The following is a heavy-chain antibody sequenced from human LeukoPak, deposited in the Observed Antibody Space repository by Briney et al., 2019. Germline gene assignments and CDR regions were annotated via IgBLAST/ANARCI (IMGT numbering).Heavy chain of an antibody. CDR2: IYPGDSDT. CDR3: ARLRAAVLLWFGEFDP. D-gene: IGHD3-10*01. J-gene: IGHJ5*02. Sequence: GKSLKISCTGSGYSFTSYWIGWVRQMPGKGLEWMGIIYPGDSDTRYSPSFQGQVTISADKSISTAYLQWSSLKASDTAMYYCARLRAAVLLWFGEFDPWGQGTLVTVST. CDR1: GYSFTSYW. V-gene: IGHV5-51*03.